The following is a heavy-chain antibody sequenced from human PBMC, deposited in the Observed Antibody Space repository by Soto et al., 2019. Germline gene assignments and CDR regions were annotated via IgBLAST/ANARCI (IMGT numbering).Heavy chain of an antibody. D-gene: IGHD3-3*01. CDR2: IYSSGST. CDR3: ARGQRFSDWFDP. J-gene: IGHJ5*02. CDR1: GGAISTYY. V-gene: IGHV4-4*07. Sequence: SETLSLTCTVSGGAISTYYWTWIRQPAGKGLEWIGRIYSSGSTKYNPSLQSRVTTSLDTSNNQFSLRLTSVTAADTAVYYCARGQRFSDWFDPWGQGTLVTVSS.